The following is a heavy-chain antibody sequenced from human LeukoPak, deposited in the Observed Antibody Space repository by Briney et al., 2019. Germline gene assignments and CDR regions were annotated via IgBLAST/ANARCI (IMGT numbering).Heavy chain of an antibody. D-gene: IGHD6-19*01. V-gene: IGHV3-53*01. CDR1: GFTVSSNY. J-gene: IGHJ6*03. CDR2: IYSGGST. Sequence: GGSLTLSCAASGFTVSSNYMSWVRQPPPKGLGWDSVIYSGGSTYYADSVKGRCTISRDNSQNKLYLQLNSLTANDTAAYDFSRDLAVAGTRLYYYVDVWGKGTTVTVSS. CDR3: SRDLAVAGTRLYYYVDV.